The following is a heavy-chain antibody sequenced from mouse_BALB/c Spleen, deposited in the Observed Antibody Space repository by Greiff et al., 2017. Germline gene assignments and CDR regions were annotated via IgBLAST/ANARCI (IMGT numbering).Heavy chain of an antibody. Sequence: VMLVESGAELVRPGSSVKISCKASGYAFSSYWMNWVKQRPGQGLEWIGQIYPGDGDTNYNGKFKGKATLTADKSSSTAYMQLSSLTSEDSAVYFCARLLRLRTMDYWGQGTSVTVSS. D-gene: IGHD1-2*01. CDR1: GYAFSSYW. CDR2: IYPGDGDT. CDR3: ARLLRLRTMDY. J-gene: IGHJ4*01. V-gene: IGHV1-80*01.